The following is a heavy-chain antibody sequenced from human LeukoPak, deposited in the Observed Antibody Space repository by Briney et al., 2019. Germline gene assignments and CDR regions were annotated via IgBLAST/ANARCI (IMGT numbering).Heavy chain of an antibody. V-gene: IGHV3-30*18. CDR1: GFTFSSYG. D-gene: IGHD6-13*01. CDR3: AKDAIHAGYSSSWYEFNWFDP. Sequence: GGSLRLSCAASGFTFSSYGMHWVRQAPGKGLEWVAVISYDGSNKYYADSVKGRFTISRDNSKNTLYLQMNSLRAEDTAVYYCAKDAIHAGYSSSWYEFNWFDPWGQGTLVTVSS. J-gene: IGHJ5*02. CDR2: ISYDGSNK.